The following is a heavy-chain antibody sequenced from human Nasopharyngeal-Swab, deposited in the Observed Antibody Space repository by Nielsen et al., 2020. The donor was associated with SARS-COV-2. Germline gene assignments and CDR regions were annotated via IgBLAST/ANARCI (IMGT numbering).Heavy chain of an antibody. D-gene: IGHD1-14*01. J-gene: IGHJ6*03. Sequence: SETLSLTCGVSGVSIDSGAYYWTWIRQPPGKGLEWIGYIYFGGTYYNPSLESRLIISMDTSKNQFSLTLASVTAADTAVYYCARDRRTGYMDVWGKGTAVTVSS. CDR1: GVSIDSGAYY. CDR2: IYFGGT. CDR3: ARDRRTGYMDV. V-gene: IGHV4-31*11.